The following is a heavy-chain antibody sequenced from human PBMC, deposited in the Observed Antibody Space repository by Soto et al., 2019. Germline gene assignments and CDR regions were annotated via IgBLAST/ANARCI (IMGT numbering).Heavy chain of an antibody. J-gene: IGHJ5*02. D-gene: IGHD5-18*01. V-gene: IGHV3-15*01. CDR2: IKSKSDGGTT. Sequence: PGGSLRLSCAASGFSFSNAWMSWVRQTPEKGLEWVGRIKSKSDGGTTDYAAPVKGRFTISRDGSENTLYLQMNSLKTEDTAVYYCTTDRFYSPVDRWGQGTLVTVSS. CDR1: GFSFSNAW. CDR3: TTDRFYSPVDR.